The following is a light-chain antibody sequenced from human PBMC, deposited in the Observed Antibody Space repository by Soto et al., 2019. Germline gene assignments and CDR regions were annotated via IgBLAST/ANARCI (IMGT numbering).Light chain of an antibody. CDR1: ESVSSNQ. V-gene: IGKV3-20*01. CDR3: QQYGSSPHT. Sequence: EIVLTQSPGTLSLSPGERATLSCRASESVSSNQLAWFQQKPGQTPRLLIFGASSRATGFPGRFSGSESGTDFTLTISRLQPDNFAVYYCQQYGSSPHTFGQGTKLEIK. J-gene: IGKJ2*01. CDR2: GAS.